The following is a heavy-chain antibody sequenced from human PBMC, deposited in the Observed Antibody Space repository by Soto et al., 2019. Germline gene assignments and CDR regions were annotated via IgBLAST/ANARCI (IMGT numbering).Heavy chain of an antibody. V-gene: IGHV4-34*01. Sequence: SESLSLTCAVYGGSFSGYYWSWIRQPPGKGLEWIGEINHSGSTNYNPSLKSRVTISVDTSKNQFSLKLSFVTAADTAVYYCARDPDYYGSGSYYGRVSYYGMDVWGQGTTVTVSS. CDR1: GGSFSGYY. CDR3: ARDPDYYGSGSYYGRVSYYGMDV. D-gene: IGHD3-10*01. CDR2: INHSGST. J-gene: IGHJ6*02.